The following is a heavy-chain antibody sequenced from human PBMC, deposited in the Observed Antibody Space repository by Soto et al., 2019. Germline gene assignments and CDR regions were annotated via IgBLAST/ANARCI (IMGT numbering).Heavy chain of an antibody. CDR1: GGSISSGDYY. D-gene: IGHD4-17*01. V-gene: IGHV4-30-4*01. CDR2: IYYSGST. Sequence: SETLSLTWTASGGSISSGDYYWSLIRQPPGKGLEWIGYIYYSGSTYYNPSLKSRVTISVDTSKNQFSLKLSSVAAADTAVYYCAREATVTTRRDYYGMDVWGQGTTVTVSS. CDR3: AREATVTTRRDYYGMDV. J-gene: IGHJ6*02.